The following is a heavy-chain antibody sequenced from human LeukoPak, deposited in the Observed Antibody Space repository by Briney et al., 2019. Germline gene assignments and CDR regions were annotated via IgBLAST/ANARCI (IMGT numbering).Heavy chain of an antibody. CDR2: ISSTGITI. CDR1: GFTFSDYY. J-gene: IGHJ5*02. CDR3: ARDRGGSGATVWFDP. Sequence: NPGGSLRLSCAASGFTFSDYYMSWIRQAPGKGLEWVSYISSTGITIYYADSVKGRFTISRDNAKNSLYLQMNSLRAEDTAVYYCARDRGGSGATVWFDPWGQGTLVTVSS. V-gene: IGHV3-11*04. D-gene: IGHD1-26*01.